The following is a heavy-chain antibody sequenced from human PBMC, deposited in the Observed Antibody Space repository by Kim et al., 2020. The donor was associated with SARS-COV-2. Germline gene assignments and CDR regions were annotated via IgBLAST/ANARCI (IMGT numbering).Heavy chain of an antibody. CDR3: ARLGIRWGPSPHWYFDL. J-gene: IGHJ2*01. Sequence: SETLSLTCTVSGGSISSSSYYWGWIRQPPGKGLEWIGSIYYSGSTYYNPSLKSRVTISVDTSKNQFSLKLSSVTAADTAVYYCARLGIRWGPSPHWYFDLWGRGTLVTVSS. CDR2: IYYSGST. V-gene: IGHV4-39*01. D-gene: IGHD4-17*01. CDR1: GGSISSSSYY.